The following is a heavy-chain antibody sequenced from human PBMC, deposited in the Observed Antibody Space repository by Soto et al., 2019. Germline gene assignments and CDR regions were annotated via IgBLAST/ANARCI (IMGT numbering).Heavy chain of an antibody. J-gene: IGHJ4*02. D-gene: IGHD2-15*01. Sequence: TVSGGSISSYYWSWIRQPPGKGLEWIGYIYYSGSTNYNPSLKSRVTISVDTSKNQFSLKLSSVTAADTAVYYCATEYSYFDYWGQGTLVTVSS. V-gene: IGHV4-59*12. CDR3: ATEYSYFDY. CDR1: GGSISSYY. CDR2: IYYSGST.